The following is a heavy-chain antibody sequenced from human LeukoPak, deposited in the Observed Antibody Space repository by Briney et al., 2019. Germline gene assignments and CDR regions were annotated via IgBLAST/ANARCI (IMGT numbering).Heavy chain of an antibody. J-gene: IGHJ4*02. Sequence: ASVKVSCKASGYTFTSYGIIWVRQAPGQGLEWKGWISAYNGNTNYAQKLQGRVTMTTDTSTSTAYMELRSLRSDDTAVYYCARVFVSHTKDGRFDYWGQGTLVTVSS. CDR1: GYTFTSYG. D-gene: IGHD1-26*01. CDR2: ISAYNGNT. V-gene: IGHV1-18*01. CDR3: ARVFVSHTKDGRFDY.